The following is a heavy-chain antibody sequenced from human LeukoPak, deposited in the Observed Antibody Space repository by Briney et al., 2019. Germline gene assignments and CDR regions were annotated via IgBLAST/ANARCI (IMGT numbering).Heavy chain of an antibody. CDR1: GSTFSSYG. CDR3: AKGRVSGYYYMDV. J-gene: IGHJ6*03. CDR2: IRYDGSNK. D-gene: IGHD2-8*01. Sequence: PGGSLRLSCAASGSTFSSYGMHWVRQAPGKGLEWVAFIRYDGSNKYYADSVKGRFTISRDNSKNTLYLQMNSLRAEDTAVYYCAKGRVSGYYYMDVWGKGTTVTVSS. V-gene: IGHV3-30*02.